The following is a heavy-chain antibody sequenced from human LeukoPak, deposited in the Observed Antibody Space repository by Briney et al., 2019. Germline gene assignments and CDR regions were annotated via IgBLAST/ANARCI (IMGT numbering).Heavy chain of an antibody. D-gene: IGHD3-22*01. CDR1: GFTLSSYA. J-gene: IGHJ3*02. Sequence: GGSLRLSCAAPGFTLSSYAMAWVRQAPGRGLEWASSIGADSKTFYADSVKGRFTISRDNSKNTLYLQMNSLRAEDTAVYYCARDMAGRITMIPDDAFDIWAQGTMVTVSS. CDR3: ARDMAGRITMIPDDAFDI. V-gene: IGHV3-23*01. CDR2: IGADSKT.